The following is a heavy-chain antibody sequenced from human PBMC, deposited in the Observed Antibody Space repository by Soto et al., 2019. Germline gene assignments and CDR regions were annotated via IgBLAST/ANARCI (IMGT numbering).Heavy chain of an antibody. CDR3: AREGYCTNGVCPLGYYYGMDV. CDR1: GGTFSSYA. V-gene: IGHV1-69*01. Sequence: QVQLVQSGAEVKKPGSSVKVSCKASGGTFSSYAISWVRQAPVQGLEWMGGIIPIFGTANYAQKFQGRVTITADESTSTAYMELSSLRSEDTAVYYCAREGYCTNGVCPLGYYYGMDVWGQGNTVTVSS. D-gene: IGHD2-8*01. J-gene: IGHJ6*02. CDR2: IIPIFGTA.